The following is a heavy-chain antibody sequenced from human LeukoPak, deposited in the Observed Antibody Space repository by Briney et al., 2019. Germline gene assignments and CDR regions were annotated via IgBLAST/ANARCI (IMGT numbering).Heavy chain of an antibody. V-gene: IGHV4-30-2*01. D-gene: IGHD3-10*01. Sequence: PSQTLSLTCAVSGGSLSSGGYSWSWIRQPPGKGLEWIGYIYHSGSTYYNPSLKSRVTISVDRSKNQFSLKLSSVTAADTAVYYCARGTYYYGSGSFNFDYWGQGTLVTVSS. J-gene: IGHJ4*02. CDR1: GGSLSSGGYS. CDR3: ARGTYYYGSGSFNFDY. CDR2: IYHSGST.